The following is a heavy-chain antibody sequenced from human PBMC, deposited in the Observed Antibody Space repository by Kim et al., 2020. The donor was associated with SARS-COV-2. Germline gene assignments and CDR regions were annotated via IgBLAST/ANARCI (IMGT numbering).Heavy chain of an antibody. CDR3: TIRSGSPKPGWFDP. J-gene: IGHJ5*02. CDR1: GFTFSNAW. CDR2: IKSKTDGGTT. Sequence: GGSLRLSCAASGFTFSNAWMSWVRQAPGKGLEWVGRIKSKTDGGTTDYAAPVKGRFTISRDDSKNTLYLKMNSLKTEDTAVYYCTIRSGSPKPGWFDPWGQGTLVTVSS. D-gene: IGHD1-26*01. V-gene: IGHV3-15*01.